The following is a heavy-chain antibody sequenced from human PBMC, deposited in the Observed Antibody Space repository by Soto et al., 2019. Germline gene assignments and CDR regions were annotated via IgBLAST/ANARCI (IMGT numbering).Heavy chain of an antibody. D-gene: IGHD1-26*01. J-gene: IGHJ4*01. Sequence: SVKVSCKAAGSTFTSSGTSWVRQAPGQGLEWMGWISAYNGNTNYAQKLQGRVTMTTDTSTSTAYMELRSLRSDDTAVYYCTRTYHFGFGSYLAIFDYWG. CDR1: GSTFTSSG. V-gene: IGHV1-18*01. CDR2: ISAYNGNT. CDR3: TRTYHFGFGSYLAIFDY.